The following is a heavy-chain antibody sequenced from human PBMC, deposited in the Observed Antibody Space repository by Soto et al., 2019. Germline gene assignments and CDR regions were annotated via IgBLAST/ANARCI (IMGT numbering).Heavy chain of an antibody. D-gene: IGHD6-19*01. J-gene: IGHJ4*02. Sequence: SETLSLTCTVSGDAISNGGYYWNWARQHPEKGLEWIGYVFYTGNTNYNPSLKSRITISVDTSKNYFSLRLSSVTAADTGIYYCARASNWLAPFDYWGLGTVVTVS. CDR3: ARASNWLAPFDY. CDR1: GDAISNGGYY. CDR2: VFYTGNT. V-gene: IGHV4-31*03.